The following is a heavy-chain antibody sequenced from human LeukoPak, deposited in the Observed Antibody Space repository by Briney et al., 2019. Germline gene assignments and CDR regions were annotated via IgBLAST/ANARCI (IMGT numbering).Heavy chain of an antibody. Sequence: SETLSLTCAVYGGSFSGYYWSWIRQPPGKGLEWIGEINHSGSTNYNPSLKSRVAISVDTSKNQFSLKLTSMTAADTAVYFCARIQQWLGFDSWGQGTLVTVSS. CDR1: GGSFSGYY. V-gene: IGHV4-34*01. D-gene: IGHD6-19*01. J-gene: IGHJ4*02. CDR2: INHSGST. CDR3: ARIQQWLGFDS.